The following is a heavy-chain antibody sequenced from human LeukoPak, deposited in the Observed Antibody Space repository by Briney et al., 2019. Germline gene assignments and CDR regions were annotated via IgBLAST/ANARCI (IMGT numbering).Heavy chain of an antibody. CDR2: INHSGST. Sequence: SETLSLTCAVYGGSFSGYYWSWIRQPPGKGLEWIGEINHSGSTNYNPSLKSRVTISVDTSKNQFSLKLSSVTAADTAVYYCARHFGVVTDFDYWGQGTLVTVSS. D-gene: IGHD3-3*01. J-gene: IGHJ4*02. CDR1: GGSFSGYY. V-gene: IGHV4-34*01. CDR3: ARHFGVVTDFDY.